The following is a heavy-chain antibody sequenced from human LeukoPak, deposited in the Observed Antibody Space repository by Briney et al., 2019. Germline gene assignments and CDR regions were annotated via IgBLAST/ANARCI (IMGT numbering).Heavy chain of an antibody. V-gene: IGHV3-30*18. CDR2: ISYDGSNK. J-gene: IGHJ4*02. CDR1: GFTFSSYG. Sequence: GGSLRLSCAASGFTFSSYGMHWVRQAPGKGLEWVAVISYDGSNKYHADSVKGRFTISRDNSKNTLYLQMNSLRAEDTAVYYCAKDRTPLKYYYDSSAVGVFFDYWGQGTLVTVSS. D-gene: IGHD3-22*01. CDR3: AKDRTPLKYYYDSSAVGVFFDY.